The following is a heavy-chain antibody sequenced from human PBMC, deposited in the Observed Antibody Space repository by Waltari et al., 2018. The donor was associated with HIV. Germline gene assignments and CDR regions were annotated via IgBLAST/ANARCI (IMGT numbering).Heavy chain of an antibody. CDR1: GFPPTLHS. J-gene: IGHJ4*02. V-gene: IGHV3-48*01. CDR3: ARVGYGYKTLGHFDY. D-gene: IGHD5-12*01. CDR2: ISSNSSTI. Sequence: EVQLVESGGGLVQPGGSLRLSCAASGFPPTLHSMNWVRQAPGKGLEWVSYISSNSSTIYYTDSVKGRFTISRDNGKNSLYLQMNSLRAEDTAVYYCARVGYGYKTLGHFDYWGQGTLVTVSS.